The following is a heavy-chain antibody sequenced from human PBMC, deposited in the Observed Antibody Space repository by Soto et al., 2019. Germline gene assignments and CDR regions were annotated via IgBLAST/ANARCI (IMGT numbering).Heavy chain of an antibody. CDR3: ARHSPFYNYGNGNFDY. V-gene: IGHV4-30-2*05. CDR1: GGSISSGGYS. Sequence: SETLSLTCAVSGGSISSGGYSWSWIRQQPGKGLEGIGYIYYDGSTNYNPSLKSRVTISVDTSKNQFSLKLSSVTAADTAVYHCARHSPFYNYGNGNFDYWGQGTLVTVSS. D-gene: IGHD5-18*01. CDR2: IYYDGST. J-gene: IGHJ4*02.